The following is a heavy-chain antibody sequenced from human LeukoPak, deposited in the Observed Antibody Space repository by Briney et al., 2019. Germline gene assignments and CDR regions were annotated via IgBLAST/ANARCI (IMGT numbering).Heavy chain of an antibody. CDR3: ARGGCSGGSCYGAFDI. J-gene: IGHJ3*02. CDR1: GFTFSSYS. D-gene: IGHD2-15*01. CDR2: ISSSSSYI. Sequence: PGGSLRLSCAASGFTFSSYSMNWVRQAPGKGLEWVSSISSSSSYIYYADSVKGRFTISRDNAKNSLYLQMNSLRAEDTAVYYCARGGCSGGSCYGAFDIWGQGTMVTVSS. V-gene: IGHV3-21*01.